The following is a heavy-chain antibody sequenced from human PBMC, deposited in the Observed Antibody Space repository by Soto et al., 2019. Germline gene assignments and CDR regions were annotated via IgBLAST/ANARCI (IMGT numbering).Heavy chain of an antibody. Sequence: QITLKESGPTLVKPTQTLTLTCTLSGFSLRSPGVGVGWIRQTPGKALEWLALIFWTNDVRYSPSLRSRLTITKDTSTIRVVLTMTNVDPVDTGTYYCTHRRNVYRDAVAEFDYWGQGTLVSVSS. V-gene: IGHV2-5*01. CDR1: GFSLRSPGVG. D-gene: IGHD4-4*01. J-gene: IGHJ4*02. CDR3: THRRNVYRDAVAEFDY. CDR2: IFWTNDV.